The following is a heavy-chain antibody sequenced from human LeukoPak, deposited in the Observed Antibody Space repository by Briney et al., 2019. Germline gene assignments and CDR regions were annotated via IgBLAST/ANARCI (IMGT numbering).Heavy chain of an antibody. Sequence: SETLSLTCTVSGGSISGYYWSWIRQPPGKGLEWIGYISYSGSTNYNPSLKSRVTISVDTSKNQFSLKLSSVTAADTAVYYCARVGTGRLTLKDIGAFDIWGQGTMVTVSS. V-gene: IGHV4-59*01. CDR2: ISYSGST. D-gene: IGHD5-12*01. CDR1: GGSISGYY. J-gene: IGHJ3*02. CDR3: ARVGTGRLTLKDIGAFDI.